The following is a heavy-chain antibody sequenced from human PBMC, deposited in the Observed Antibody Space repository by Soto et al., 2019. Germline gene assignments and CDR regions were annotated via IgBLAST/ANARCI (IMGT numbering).Heavy chain of an antibody. V-gene: IGHV1-18*01. CDR3: ARDHYYDSSGYYFDC. D-gene: IGHD3-22*01. J-gene: IGHJ4*02. CDR2: ISPYNGNI. CDR1: GYTFTTYG. Sequence: QVQLVQSGAEVKKPGASVKVSCKASGYTFTTYGISWVRQAPGQGLEWMGWISPYNGNINYAQKVQGRVTMTTDTSTITAYMELRSLRSDDTAVYYCARDHYYDSSGYYFDCWGQGTLVTVSS.